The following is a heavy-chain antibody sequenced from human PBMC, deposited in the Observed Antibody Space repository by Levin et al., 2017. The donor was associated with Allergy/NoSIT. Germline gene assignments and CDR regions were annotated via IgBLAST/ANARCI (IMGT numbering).Heavy chain of an antibody. Sequence: SCDVSGGSISSRHWWSWVRQPPGKGLEWIGEIYHSGSTNYNPSLKSRVTILLDKSKSQFSLNLSSVTAADTAVYYCARVPLGYSNSWYYFDYWGQGSLVTVSS. V-gene: IGHV4-4*02. CDR3: ARVPLGYSNSWYYFDY. J-gene: IGHJ4*02. CDR1: GGSISSRHW. D-gene: IGHD6-13*01. CDR2: IYHSGST.